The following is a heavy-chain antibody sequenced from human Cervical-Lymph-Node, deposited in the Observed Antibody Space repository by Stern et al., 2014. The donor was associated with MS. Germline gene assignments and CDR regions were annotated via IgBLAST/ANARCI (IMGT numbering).Heavy chain of an antibody. Sequence: VQLVESGAEVKKPGASVSLYCKASGFTFSNYFVHWVRRAPGQGLEWVGKSAPGAGRTSYAPKFQGRLTVTTDTSTNTVYMDLSSLRSEDTAFYYCGTRDNPALVSTFVEYWGQGTLVSVSS. CDR1: GFTFSNYF. D-gene: IGHD5/OR15-5a*01. J-gene: IGHJ4*02. CDR3: GTRDNPALVSTFVEY. V-gene: IGHV1-46*03. CDR2: SAPGAGRT.